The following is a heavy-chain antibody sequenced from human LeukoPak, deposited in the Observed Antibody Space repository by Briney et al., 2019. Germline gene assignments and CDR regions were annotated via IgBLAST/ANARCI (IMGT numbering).Heavy chain of an antibody. V-gene: IGHV3-43*02. CDR2: ISGDGGST. D-gene: IGHD5-24*01. CDR1: GFTFDDYA. Sequence: PGGSLRLSCAASGFTFDDYAMHWVRQAPGKGLEWVSLISGDGGSTYYADSVKGRFTISRDNSKNSLYLQMNSLRTEDTALYYCAKDTHSDGYGGVXDYXGQGXLVTVX. J-gene: IGHJ4*02. CDR3: AKDTHSDGYGGVXDY.